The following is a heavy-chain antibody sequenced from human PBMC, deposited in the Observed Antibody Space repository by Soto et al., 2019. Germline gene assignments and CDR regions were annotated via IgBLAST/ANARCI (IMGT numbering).Heavy chain of an antibody. CDR2: IYYSGST. V-gene: IGHV4-31*03. CDR1: GGSISSGGYY. Sequence: QVQLQESGPGLVKPSQTLSLTCTVSGGSISSGGYYWSWIRQHPGKGLEWIGYIYYSGSTYYNPSLESRVTISVDTSKNQFSLKLSSVTAADTAVYYCARVCGGDCHYGMDVWGQGPTVTVSS. J-gene: IGHJ6*02. D-gene: IGHD2-21*02. CDR3: ARVCGGDCHYGMDV.